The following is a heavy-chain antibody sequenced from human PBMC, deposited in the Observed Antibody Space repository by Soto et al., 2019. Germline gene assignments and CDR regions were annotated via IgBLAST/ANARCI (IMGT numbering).Heavy chain of an antibody. J-gene: IGHJ5*02. Sequence: AVPLSLTCTVTNADIGSCSFQSAWVRKTPGKGLEWIGSIYYSGSTYCSPSLKSRVTISVDTSKNQFSLKLSSVTAADTAVYYCARRERAAGTDRWFAPWRQGTLVT. D-gene: IGHD6-13*01. CDR2: IYYSGST. CDR1: NADIGSCSFQ. V-gene: IGHV4-39*01. CDR3: ARRERAAGTDRWFAP.